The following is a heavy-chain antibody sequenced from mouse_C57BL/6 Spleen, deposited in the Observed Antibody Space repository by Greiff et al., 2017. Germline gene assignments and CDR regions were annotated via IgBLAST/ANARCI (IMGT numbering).Heavy chain of an antibody. J-gene: IGHJ3*01. V-gene: IGHV1-64*01. Sequence: QVQLQQPGAELVKPGASVKLSCKASGYTFTSYWMHWVKQRPGQGLEWIGMIPPNSGSTNYNEKFKSKATLTVDKSSSTAYMQLSSLTSEDSAVYYCARYGSSPGWFAYWGQGTLVTVSA. D-gene: IGHD1-1*01. CDR1: GYTFTSYW. CDR3: ARYGSSPGWFAY. CDR2: IPPNSGST.